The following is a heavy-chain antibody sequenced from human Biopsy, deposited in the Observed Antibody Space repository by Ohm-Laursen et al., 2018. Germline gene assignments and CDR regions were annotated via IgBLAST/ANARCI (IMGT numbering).Heavy chain of an antibody. CDR2: TRNNGKTYTK. Sequence: SLRLSCSASGFTLSDHNMDWVRLAPGKGLEWVGRTRNNGKTYTKEYAASVTGRFTISRDDSKNTTYLQMNSLKTEDTAVYYCTLEGAGFDNWGQGTLVTVSS. J-gene: IGHJ4*02. D-gene: IGHD3-10*01. CDR3: TLEGAGFDN. CDR1: GFTLSDHN. V-gene: IGHV3-72*01.